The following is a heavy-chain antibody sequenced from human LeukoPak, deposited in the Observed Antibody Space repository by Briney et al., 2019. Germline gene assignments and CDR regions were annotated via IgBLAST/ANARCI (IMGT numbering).Heavy chain of an antibody. V-gene: IGHV1-2*02. CDR3: ARDRVIVGPSDGFDI. J-gene: IGHJ3*02. Sequence: GSSVKVSCKASGYTFTGYYVNWLRQAPGQGLEWMGWISPNSGGTNYAQKFQGRVTMSRDTSISTAYMELSRLRSDDTALYYCARDRVIVGPSDGFDIWGQGTMVTVSS. D-gene: IGHD3-22*01. CDR1: GYTFTGYY. CDR2: ISPNSGGT.